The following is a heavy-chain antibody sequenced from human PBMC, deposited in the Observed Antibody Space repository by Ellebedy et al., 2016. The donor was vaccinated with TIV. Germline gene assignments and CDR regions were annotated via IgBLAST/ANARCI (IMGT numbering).Heavy chain of an antibody. CDR1: GFTFSNHY. V-gene: IGHV3-21*06. D-gene: IGHD5-18*01. CDR3: ARDPDTANKIDY. J-gene: IGHJ4*02. CDR2: ITSSGDSM. Sequence: GGSLRLXCAASGFTFSNHYVSWVRQAPGKGLEWVSFITSSGDSMYYADSVKGRFTISRDNAKNSLYLEMNSLRAEDTAVYYCARDPDTANKIDYWGQGTLVTVSS.